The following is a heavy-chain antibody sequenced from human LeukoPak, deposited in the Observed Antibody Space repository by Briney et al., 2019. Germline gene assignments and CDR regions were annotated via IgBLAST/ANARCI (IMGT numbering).Heavy chain of an antibody. CDR2: IYYSGST. J-gene: IGHJ4*02. D-gene: IGHD3-16*02. Sequence: SEALSLTCTVSGGPISSSSYYWGWIRQPPGKGLEWIGSIYYSGSTYYNPSLKSRVTISVDTSKNQFSLKLSSVTAADTAVYYCARDRYGDYWGQGTLVTVSS. V-gene: IGHV4-39*02. CDR3: ARDRYGDY. CDR1: GGPISSSSYY.